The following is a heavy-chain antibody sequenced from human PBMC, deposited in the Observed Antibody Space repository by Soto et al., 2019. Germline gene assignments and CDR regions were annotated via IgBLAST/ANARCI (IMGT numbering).Heavy chain of an antibody. V-gene: IGHV1-69*01. CDR2: IIPIFGTA. CDR1: GGTFSSYA. Sequence: QVQLVQSGAEVKKPGSSVKVSCKASGGTFSSYAISWVRQAPGQGLEWMGGIIPIFGTANYAQKFQGRVTITADESTSTAYMELSSLRSEDTAVYYCALRGEQLRPYYYYGMDVWGQGTTFTVSS. CDR3: ALRGEQLRPYYYYGMDV. D-gene: IGHD3-16*01. J-gene: IGHJ6*02.